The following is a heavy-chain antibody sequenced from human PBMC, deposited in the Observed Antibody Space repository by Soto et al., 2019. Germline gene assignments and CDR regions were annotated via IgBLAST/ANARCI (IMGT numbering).Heavy chain of an antibody. CDR3: ITDSYFTIITDLFDY. CDR2: IKSKIDGGTT. Sequence: PGGSLRLSCAASGFTFSNAWINWVRQAPGKGLEWVGRIKSKIDGGTTDFAAPVKGRFAISRDDSKNMVYLEMNSLKTEDTGVYYCITDSYFTIITDLFDYWGHGTLVTVSS. CDR1: GFTFSNAW. D-gene: IGHD3-10*01. V-gene: IGHV3-15*07. J-gene: IGHJ4*01.